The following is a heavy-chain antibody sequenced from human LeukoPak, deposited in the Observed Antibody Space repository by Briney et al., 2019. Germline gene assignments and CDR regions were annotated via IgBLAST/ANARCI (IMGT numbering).Heavy chain of an antibody. CDR1: GFTFSDYY. D-gene: IGHD1-14*01. CDR2: ISSSGSTI. J-gene: IGHJ6*03. Sequence: GGSLRLSCAASGFTFSDYYMSWIRQAPGKGLEWVSYISSSGSTIYYADSVKGRFTISRDNAKNSLYLQMNSLRAEDTAVYYCKAPLRSYYYYYMDVWGKGTTVTVSS. CDR3: KAPLRSYYYYYMDV. V-gene: IGHV3-11*04.